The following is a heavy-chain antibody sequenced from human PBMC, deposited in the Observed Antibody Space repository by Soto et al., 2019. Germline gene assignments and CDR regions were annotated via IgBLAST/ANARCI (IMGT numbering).Heavy chain of an antibody. D-gene: IGHD4-17*01. J-gene: IGHJ5*02. V-gene: IGHV3-33*01. Sequence: QVQLVESGGGVVQPGRSLRLSCAASGLSFSNYGMHWVRQAPGKGLEWVAVLLYDGSNKYYADSVKGRFTISRDNSKNTLYLQMNSLTAEDTAVYYCAREGDYVGWFDPWGQGTLVSVSS. CDR1: GLSFSNYG. CDR3: AREGDYVGWFDP. CDR2: LLYDGSNK.